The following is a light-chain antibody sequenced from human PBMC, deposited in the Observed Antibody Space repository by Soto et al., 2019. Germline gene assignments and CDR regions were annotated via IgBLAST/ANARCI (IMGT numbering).Light chain of an antibody. Sequence: EIVLTQSPATLSSFPGDRVTRSCRASQYINTRLAWYQHRPGQAPRLLIYQTSIRAAGIPARFSASGSGTDFTLTISDVQPEDFALYYCHQRQSWPRTFGQGTKVHIK. CDR3: HQRQSWPRT. CDR1: QYINTR. J-gene: IGKJ1*01. V-gene: IGKV3-11*01. CDR2: QTS.